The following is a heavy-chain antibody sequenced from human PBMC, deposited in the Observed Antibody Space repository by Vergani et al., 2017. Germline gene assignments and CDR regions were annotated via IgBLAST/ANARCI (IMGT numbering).Heavy chain of an antibody. CDR1: GGSISAGYYF. D-gene: IGHD2-15*01. J-gene: IGHJ3*01. CDR2: ISASGNA. Sequence: QVQLQASGPGRVKPSQTLSLTCTMSGGSISAGYYFWSWIRQPAGKGLYCLGHISASGNASHSPSLTTRVSMSVDTSKNQFSLTVTSVTAADTAIYFCARRSGGYYSGGKVHPLRTAFDVWGHGTVVTVSS. CDR3: ARRSGGYYSGGKVHPLRTAFDV. V-gene: IGHV4-61*02.